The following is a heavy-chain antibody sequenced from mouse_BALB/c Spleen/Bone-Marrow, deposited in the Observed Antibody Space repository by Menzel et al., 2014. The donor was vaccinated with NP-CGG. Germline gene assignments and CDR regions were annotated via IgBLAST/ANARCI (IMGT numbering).Heavy chain of an antibody. CDR1: GYTFTDYN. J-gene: IGHJ4*01. CDR3: TRREYGNYGYAMDY. CDR2: IYPYNGGT. V-gene: IGHV1S29*02. Sequence: VQLKQSGPELVKPGASVKISCKASGYTFTDYNMHWVKQSHGKSLEWIGYIYPYNGGTGYNQKFKSKATLAVDNSSSTAYMGLRSPTSEDSAVYYCTRREYGNYGYAMDYWGQGTSVTVSS. D-gene: IGHD2-10*02.